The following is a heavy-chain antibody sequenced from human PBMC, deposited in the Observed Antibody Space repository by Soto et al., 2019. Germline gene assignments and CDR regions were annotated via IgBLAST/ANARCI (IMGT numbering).Heavy chain of an antibody. CDR1: GYTFTSYW. CDR2: IYPCDSYT. D-gene: IGHD2-2*01. V-gene: IGHV5-51*01. J-gene: IGHJ6*02. CDR3: ARRALSSTSWTYYYYYGTEI. Sequence: GESLKISCKGSGYTFTSYWIGWVRQIPWKGLEWMGIIYPCDSYTRYSPSFQGQVTISGDKSISTADLQWSSLKASDTAMYYCARRALSSTSWTYYYYYGTEIWGQRTWVSASS.